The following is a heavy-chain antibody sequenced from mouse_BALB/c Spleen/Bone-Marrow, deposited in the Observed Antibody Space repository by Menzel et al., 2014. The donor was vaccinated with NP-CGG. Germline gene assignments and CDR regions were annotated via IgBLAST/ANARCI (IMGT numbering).Heavy chain of an antibody. CDR3: ARGWYSMDD. Sequence: VQLQQSGAEQMQPAASVKISCKATGYTFSNYWIEWVKQRPGHGLEWIGEVLPGNTNANYNEKFKGRATFTADTSSNTAYMQLSSLTSEDSAVYYCARGWYSMDDWGQGTSVTVSS. CDR2: VLPGNTNA. CDR1: GYTFSNYW. J-gene: IGHJ4*01. V-gene: IGHV1-9*01.